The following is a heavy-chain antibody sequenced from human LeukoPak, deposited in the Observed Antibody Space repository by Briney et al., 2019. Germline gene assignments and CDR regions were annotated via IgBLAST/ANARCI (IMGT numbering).Heavy chain of an antibody. CDR3: ATDIVVVPAAIHPEFDY. J-gene: IGHJ4*02. CDR2: FDPEDGET. CDR1: GYTLTELS. Sequence: GASVKVSCKVSGYTLTELSMHWVRQAPGKGLEWMGGFDPEDGETIYARKFQGRVTMTEDTSTDTAYMELSSLRSEDTAVYYCATDIVVVPAAIHPEFDYWGQGTLVTVSS. D-gene: IGHD2-2*02. V-gene: IGHV1-24*01.